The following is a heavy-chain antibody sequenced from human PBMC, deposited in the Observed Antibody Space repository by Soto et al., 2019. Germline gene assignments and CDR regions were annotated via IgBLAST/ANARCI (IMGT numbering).Heavy chain of an antibody. CDR1: GYTFTSYA. CDR3: ARNPSGYYETYYYGMDV. J-gene: IGHJ6*02. D-gene: IGHD3-3*01. Sequence: QVQLVQSGAEEKKPGASVKVSCKASGYTFTSYAMHWVRQAPGQRLEWMGWINAGNGNTKYSQKFQGRVTITRDTSASTAYMELSSLRSEDTAVYYCARNPSGYYETYYYGMDVWGQGTTVTVSS. V-gene: IGHV1-3*05. CDR2: INAGNGNT.